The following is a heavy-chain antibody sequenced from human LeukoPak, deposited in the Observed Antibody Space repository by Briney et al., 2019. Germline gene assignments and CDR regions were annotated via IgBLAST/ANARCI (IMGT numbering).Heavy chain of an antibody. CDR2: IYTSGST. J-gene: IGHJ4*02. CDR1: GGFISSYY. Sequence: SETLSLTCTVSGGFISSYYWSWLRQPAGKGLEWIGRIYTSGSTNYNPSLKSRVTMSVDTSKNQFSLKLSSVTAADTAVYYCASWRYYYDSSGYYSPFDYWGQGTLVTVSS. CDR3: ASWRYYYDSSGYYSPFDY. D-gene: IGHD3-22*01. V-gene: IGHV4-4*07.